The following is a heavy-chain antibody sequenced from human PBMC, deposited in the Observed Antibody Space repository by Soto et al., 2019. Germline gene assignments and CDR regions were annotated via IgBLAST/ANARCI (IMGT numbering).Heavy chain of an antibody. J-gene: IGHJ5*02. CDR1: GGSISSSSYY. CDR3: AEGEPEFLSIPEARRNWFDP. Sequence: SETLSLTCTVSGGSISSSSYYWGWIRQPPGKGLEWIGSIYYSGSTYYNPSLKSRVTISVDTSKNQFSLKLSSVTAADTAVYYCAEGEPEFLSIPEARRNWFDPWGQGTLVTVSS. D-gene: IGHD3-10*01. CDR2: IYYSGST. V-gene: IGHV4-39*01.